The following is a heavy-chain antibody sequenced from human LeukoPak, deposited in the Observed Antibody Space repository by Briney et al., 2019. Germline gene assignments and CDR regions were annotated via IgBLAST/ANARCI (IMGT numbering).Heavy chain of an antibody. Sequence: GRSLRLSCAASGFTFSSNVMHWVRQAQGKGLEWVGRIKSQVDDGTIEYAAPVKGRFTISRDDSKNMLYLQMNSLKIEDTACYYCTTDPNYSGSFTYYFDYWGQGTLVAVSS. CDR2: IKSQVDDGTI. V-gene: IGHV3-15*01. D-gene: IGHD1-26*01. CDR3: TTDPNYSGSFTYYFDY. CDR1: GFTFSSNV. J-gene: IGHJ4*02.